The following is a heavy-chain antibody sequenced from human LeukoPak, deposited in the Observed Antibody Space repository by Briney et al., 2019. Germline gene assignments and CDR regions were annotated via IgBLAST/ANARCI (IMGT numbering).Heavy chain of an antibody. CDR3: TKYGVAARCVEY. D-gene: IGHD6-6*01. Sequence: PRGSLRVSCAASRFTFTSYTMSWVRQAPGKGLEWVSAISGSSGSTYYADSVKGGFTISRDNSKNTLYLYMYSLRDENTPLYNSTKYGVAARCVEYWGQGTLVTVSS. CDR1: RFTFTSYT. V-gene: IGHV3-23*01. J-gene: IGHJ4*02. CDR2: ISGSSGST.